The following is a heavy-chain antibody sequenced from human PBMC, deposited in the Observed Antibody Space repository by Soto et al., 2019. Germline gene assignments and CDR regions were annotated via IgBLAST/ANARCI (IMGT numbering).Heavy chain of an antibody. J-gene: IGHJ5*02. D-gene: IGHD6-19*01. CDR2: ISDSGGST. Sequence: EVQLLESGGGLVQPGGSRRLSCAACGFTFRRYGLNWVRQAPGKGMEWVSVISDSGGSTYYADSVKGRFTISRDNSKNTLSLQMSRRGAEETAVYYCGGISVGSWGQGTLVNVSS. V-gene: IGHV3-23*01. CDR3: GGISVGS. CDR1: GFTFRRYG.